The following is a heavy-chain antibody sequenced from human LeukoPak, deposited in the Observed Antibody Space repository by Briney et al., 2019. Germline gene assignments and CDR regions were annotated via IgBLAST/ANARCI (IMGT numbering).Heavy chain of an antibody. CDR2: IFYSGGS. V-gene: IGHV4-59*08. D-gene: IGHD2-2*01. CDR3: ARLGSTFDI. J-gene: IGHJ3*02. CDR1: GGSISSYY. Sequence: PSGTLSLTCTVSGGSISSYYWTWIRQPPGKGLEWIGYIFYSGGSNYNPSLKSRVTIPVDTSKNHFSLKLSSVTAADTAVYYCARLGSTFDIWGQGTMVTVSS.